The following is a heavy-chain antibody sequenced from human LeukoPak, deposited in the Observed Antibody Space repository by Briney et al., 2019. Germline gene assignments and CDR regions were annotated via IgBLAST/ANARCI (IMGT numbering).Heavy chain of an antibody. CDR3: TTDQDSGYDF. Sequence: GGSLRLSCAASGFTFSNAWMSWVRQAPGKGLEWVGRIKSKTDGGTTDYAAPVKGRFTTSRDDSKNTLYLQMNRLKTEDTAVYYFTTDQDSGYDFWGQGTLVTVSS. CDR2: IKSKTDGGTT. J-gene: IGHJ4*02. D-gene: IGHD5-12*01. CDR1: GFTFSNAW. V-gene: IGHV3-15*01.